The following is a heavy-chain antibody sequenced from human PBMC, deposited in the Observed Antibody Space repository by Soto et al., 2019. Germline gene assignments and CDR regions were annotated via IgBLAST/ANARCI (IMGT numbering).Heavy chain of an antibody. CDR2: ISAYNGNT. V-gene: IGHV1-18*01. CDR3: ATRYCSSTSCYGLDYYYYYGMDV. Sequence: QVQLVQSGAEVKKPGASVKVSCKASGYTFTSYGISWVRQAPGQGLEWMGWISAYNGNTNYAQKLQGRVTMTTDTSTSTAYMELRSLRADETAVYYCATRYCSSTSCYGLDYYYYYGMDVWGQGTTVTVSS. D-gene: IGHD2-2*01. J-gene: IGHJ6*02. CDR1: GYTFTSYG.